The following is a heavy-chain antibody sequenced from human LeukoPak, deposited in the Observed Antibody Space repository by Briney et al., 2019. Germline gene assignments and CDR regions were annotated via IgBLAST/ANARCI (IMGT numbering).Heavy chain of an antibody. CDR3: ARGGYYYGSGKKVYPFDY. J-gene: IGHJ4*02. Sequence: GGSLRLSCAASGFTFSSYAMSWVRQAPGKGLDCISGFSGSGGSTYYADSVRGRFTISRDNSKNTLYLQMGSLRAEDMAVYYCARGGYYYGSGKKVYPFDYWGQGTLVTVSS. CDR1: GFTFSSYA. CDR2: FSGSGGST. D-gene: IGHD3-10*01. V-gene: IGHV3-23*01.